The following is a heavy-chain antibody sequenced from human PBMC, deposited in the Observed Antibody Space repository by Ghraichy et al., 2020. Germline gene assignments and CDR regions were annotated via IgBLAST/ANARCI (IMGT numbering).Heavy chain of an antibody. V-gene: IGHV3-30-3*01. CDR2: ISYDGSNK. D-gene: IGHD2-15*01. CDR1: GFTFSSYA. J-gene: IGHJ4*02. Sequence: GGSLRLSCAASGFTFSSYAMHWVRQAPGKGLEWVAVISYDGSNKYYADSVKGRFTISRDNSKNTLYLQMNSLRAEDTAVYYCARAGIGYCSGGSCYGLDYWGQGTLVTVSS. CDR3: ARAGIGYCSGGSCYGLDY.